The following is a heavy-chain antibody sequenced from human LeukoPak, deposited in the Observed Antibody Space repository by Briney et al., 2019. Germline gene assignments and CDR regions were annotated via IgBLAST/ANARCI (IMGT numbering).Heavy chain of an antibody. D-gene: IGHD3-3*01. CDR1: GFTFSSYW. CDR3: AGGGRITIFGVVITHFDY. Sequence: GGSLRLSCAASGFTFSSYWMHWVRQAPGKGLVWVSRINSDGSSTSYADSVKGRFTISRDNAKNTLYLQMNSLRAEDTAVYYCAGGGRITIFGVVITHFDYWGQGTLVTVSS. J-gene: IGHJ4*02. CDR2: INSDGSST. V-gene: IGHV3-74*01.